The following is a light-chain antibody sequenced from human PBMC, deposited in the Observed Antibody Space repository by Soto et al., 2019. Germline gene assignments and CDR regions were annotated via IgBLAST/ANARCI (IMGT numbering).Light chain of an antibody. CDR2: DAS. CDR1: QSVTTQ. Sequence: IVLTQSPGTLSLSPGERATLSCRASQSVTTQLAWYQQKPGQAPRLLIYDASNRATGIPARFSGSGSGTDFTLTISSLEPEDFAVYYCQQRSNWPITFGQGTRPEIK. J-gene: IGKJ5*01. CDR3: QQRSNWPIT. V-gene: IGKV3-11*01.